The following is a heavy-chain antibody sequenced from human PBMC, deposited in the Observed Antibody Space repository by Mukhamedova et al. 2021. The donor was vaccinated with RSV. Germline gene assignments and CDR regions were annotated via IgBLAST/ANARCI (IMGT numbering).Heavy chain of an antibody. D-gene: IGHD6-13*01. CDR2: TWDRGST. V-gene: IGHV4-39*07. Sequence: STWDRGSTYYNPSLKSRVTISVDTSKNQFSLKLSSVTAADTAVYYCARDSGSSWKFDPWGQGTMVTVSS. J-gene: IGHJ5*02. CDR3: ARDSGSSWKFDP.